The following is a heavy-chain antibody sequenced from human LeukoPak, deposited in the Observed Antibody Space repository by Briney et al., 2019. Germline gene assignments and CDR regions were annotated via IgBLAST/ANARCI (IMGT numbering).Heavy chain of an antibody. CDR3: ARGMSGYTEDPFDI. V-gene: IGHV1-18*01. Sequence: GASVQVSCKASGYIFTSYSINWVRQAPGQGLEWMAWISGYNGNTNYAQKFHGRVTVTRDTSTSTAYMELRSLRSDDTAVYFCARGMSGYTEDPFDIWGQGTVVTVSS. D-gene: IGHD2-2*02. J-gene: IGHJ3*02. CDR2: ISGYNGNT. CDR1: GYIFTSYS.